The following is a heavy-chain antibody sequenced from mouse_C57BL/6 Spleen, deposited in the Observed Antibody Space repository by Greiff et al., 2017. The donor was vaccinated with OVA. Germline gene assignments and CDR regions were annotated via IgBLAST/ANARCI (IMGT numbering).Heavy chain of an antibody. CDR2: IYPGDGDT. J-gene: IGHJ1*03. V-gene: IGHV1-82*01. D-gene: IGHD1-1*01. CDR1: GYAFSSSW. CDR3: ARHYGSSNWYFDV. Sequence: VQLVESGPELVKPGASVKISCKASGYAFSSSWMNWVKQRPGKGLEWIGRIYPGDGDTNYNGKFTGKATLTADKSSSTAYMQLSSLTSADSAVYFCARHYGSSNWYFDVGGTGTSVTGSS.